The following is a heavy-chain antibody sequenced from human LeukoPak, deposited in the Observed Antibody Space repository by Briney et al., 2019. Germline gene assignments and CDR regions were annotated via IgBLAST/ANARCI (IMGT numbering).Heavy chain of an antibody. CDR1: GSTFRSHT. CDR2: ISNTGSVI. CDR3: ARNLPAADY. V-gene: IGHV3-48*04. J-gene: IGHJ4*02. D-gene: IGHD2-2*01. Sequence: PGGSLRLSCAASGSTFRSHTMNWVRQVPGKGLEWISYISNTGSVIYYADSVKGRFTISRDNAKNSLYLQMNSLRAEDTAVYYCARNLPAADYWGQGTLVTVSS.